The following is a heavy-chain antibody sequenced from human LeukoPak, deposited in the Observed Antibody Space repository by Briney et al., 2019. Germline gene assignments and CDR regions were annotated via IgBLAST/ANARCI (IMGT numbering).Heavy chain of an antibody. CDR2: ISSSSSYI. Sequence: GGSLRLPCAASGFTFSSYAMNWVRQAPGKGLEWVSSISSSSSYIYYADSVKGRFTISRDNAKNSLYLQMNSLRAEDTAVYYCAREGYCSSTSCYFFPNWFDPWGQGTLVTVSS. J-gene: IGHJ5*02. D-gene: IGHD2-2*01. V-gene: IGHV3-21*01. CDR1: GFTFSSYA. CDR3: AREGYCSSTSCYFFPNWFDP.